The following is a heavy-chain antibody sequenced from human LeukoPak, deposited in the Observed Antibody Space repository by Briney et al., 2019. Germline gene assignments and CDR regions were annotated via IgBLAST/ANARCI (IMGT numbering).Heavy chain of an antibody. Sequence: GGSLRLSCAASGFTFSSYGMNWVRQAPGKGLEWVSSISRSSSHIDYADSVKGRFTISRDNAKNSLYLQMNSLRAEDTAVYYCARGDQLWSTLFDYWGQGTLVTVSS. CDR3: ARGDQLWSTLFDY. CDR2: ISRSSSHI. V-gene: IGHV3-21*01. J-gene: IGHJ4*02. CDR1: GFTFSSYG. D-gene: IGHD5-18*01.